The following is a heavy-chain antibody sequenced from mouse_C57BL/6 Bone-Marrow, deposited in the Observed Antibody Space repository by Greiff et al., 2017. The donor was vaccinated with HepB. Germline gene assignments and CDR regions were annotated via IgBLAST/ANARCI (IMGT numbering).Heavy chain of an antibody. CDR3: AREGIYYGNRWYFDV. D-gene: IGHD2-1*01. J-gene: IGHJ1*03. V-gene: IGHV5-16*01. CDR2: INYDGSST. CDR1: GFTFSDYY. Sequence: EVQRVESEGGLVQPGSSMKLSCTASGFTFSDYYMAWVRQVPEKGLEWVANINYDGSSTYYLDSLKSRFIISRDNAKNILYLQMSSLKSEDTATYYCAREGIYYGNRWYFDVWGTGTTVTVSS.